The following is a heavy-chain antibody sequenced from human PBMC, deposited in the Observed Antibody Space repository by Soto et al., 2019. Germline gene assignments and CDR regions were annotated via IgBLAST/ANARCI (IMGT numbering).Heavy chain of an antibody. D-gene: IGHD3-10*01. V-gene: IGHV1-8*01. CDR3: AGTPTGNYYYGMDV. CDR1: EYAFISYD. Sequence: QVQLVQSGAEVKKPGASVKVSCKASEYAFISYDINWVRQATGQGLEWMGWMNPDSGNTGYAQKFQGRVTMTRNTSISTADMELSSLRSEDTAVYYCAGTPTGNYYYGMDVWGQGTTVTVSS. CDR2: MNPDSGNT. J-gene: IGHJ6*02.